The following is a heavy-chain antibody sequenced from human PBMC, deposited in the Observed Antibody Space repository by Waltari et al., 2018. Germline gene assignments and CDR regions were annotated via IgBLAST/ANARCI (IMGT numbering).Heavy chain of an antibody. CDR2: MNPNSGNT. Sequence: QVQLVQSGAEATKPGASVKVSCKASGYTFTSYDINWVRQATGQGLEWMGWMNPNSGNTGYAQKFQGRVTITRNTSRSTAYMELSSLRSEDTSVYYCARVAITPHDAFDIWGQGTMVTVSS. J-gene: IGHJ3*02. V-gene: IGHV1-8*03. CDR1: GYTFTSYD. CDR3: ARVAITPHDAFDI. D-gene: IGHD3-22*01.